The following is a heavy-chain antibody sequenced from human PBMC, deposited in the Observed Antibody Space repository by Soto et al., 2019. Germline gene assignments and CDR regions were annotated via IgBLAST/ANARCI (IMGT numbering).Heavy chain of an antibody. J-gene: IGHJ5*02. D-gene: IGHD3-3*01. CDR1: GGSFSGYY. CDR2: INHSGST. Sequence: KPSETLSRTCAVYGGSFSGYYWSWSRQPPGNWLEWIGEINHSGSTNYNPSLKSRVNISLDTSKNQFSRKLTSVTATDTAVYYCATPTWSNKLFGPLGPGXLVNVYS. CDR3: ATPTWSNKLFGP. V-gene: IGHV4-34*01.